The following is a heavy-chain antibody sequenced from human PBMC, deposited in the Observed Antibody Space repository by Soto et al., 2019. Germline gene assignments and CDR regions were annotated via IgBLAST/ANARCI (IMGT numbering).Heavy chain of an antibody. V-gene: IGHV3-23*01. CDR2: ISGSGGKT. Sequence: GGSLRLSCAASGFSFSNFAMSWVRQAPGTGLEWVSSISGSGGKTYYLDSVKGRFTISRDNSKNTLYLHMNSLGAEDTAVYFCAKDYASTWYWYFDPWGQGTLVTVSS. J-gene: IGHJ5*02. CDR1: GFSFSNFA. D-gene: IGHD6-13*01. CDR3: AKDYASTWYWYFDP.